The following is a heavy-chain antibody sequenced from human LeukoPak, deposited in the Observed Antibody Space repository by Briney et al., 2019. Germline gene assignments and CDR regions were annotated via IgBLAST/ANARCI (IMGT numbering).Heavy chain of an antibody. CDR1: GFTFSSYG. CDR3: ARGYSSSLYFDY. CDR2: IWYDGSNK. V-gene: IGHV3-33*01. Sequence: GRSLRLSCAASGFTFSSYGMHWVRQAPGKGLGWVAVIWYDGSNKYYADSVKGRFTISRDNSKNTLYLQMNSLRAEDTAVYYCARGYSSSLYFDYWGQGTLVTVSS. J-gene: IGHJ4*02. D-gene: IGHD6-6*01.